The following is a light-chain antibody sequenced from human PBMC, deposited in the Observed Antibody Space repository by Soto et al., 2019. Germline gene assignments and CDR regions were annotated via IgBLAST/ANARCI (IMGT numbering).Light chain of an antibody. CDR2: AAS. V-gene: IGKV1-39*01. J-gene: IGKJ1*01. CDR3: QQYGGSPRT. CDR1: QSISSY. Sequence: DIQMTQSPSSLSASVVDRVTITCRASQSISSYLNWYQQNPGKAPKLLIYAASSLQSGVPARFSGSGSGTEFTLTISRLEPEDFAVYYCQQYGGSPRTFGQGTKVDIK.